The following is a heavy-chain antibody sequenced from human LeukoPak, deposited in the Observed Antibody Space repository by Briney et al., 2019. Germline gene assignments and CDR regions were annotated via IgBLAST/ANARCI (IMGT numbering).Heavy chain of an antibody. CDR2: INYSVNA. V-gene: IGHV4-34*01. Sequence: SETLSLTCAVYVGSFTNYYWSWIREPPRKGREWIWEINYSVNANYNPSHKSRVTISVDTSKNQFSLKLSSVPAADTAVYYCARVGSMTEWLPSYYYYYYMDVWGKGTTVTVSS. CDR3: ARVGSMTEWLPSYYYYYYMDV. CDR1: VGSFTNYY. J-gene: IGHJ6*03. D-gene: IGHD3-3*01.